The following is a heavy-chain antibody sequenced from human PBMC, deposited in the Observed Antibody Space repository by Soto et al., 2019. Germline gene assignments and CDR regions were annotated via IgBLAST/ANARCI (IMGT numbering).Heavy chain of an antibody. D-gene: IGHD3-22*01. CDR3: ATDPSFYYDSSGYQYYQH. CDR1: GYTLTELS. Sequence: ASVKVSCKVSGYTLTELSMHWVRQALGKGIEWMGGFDPEDGETIYAQKFQGRVTMTEDTSTDTAYMELSSLRSEDTAVYYCATDPSFYYDSSGYQYYQHWGQGTLVIGSA. CDR2: FDPEDGET. V-gene: IGHV1-24*01. J-gene: IGHJ1*01.